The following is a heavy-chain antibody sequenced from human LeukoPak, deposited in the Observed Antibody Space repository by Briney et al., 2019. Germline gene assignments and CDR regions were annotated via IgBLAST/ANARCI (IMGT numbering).Heavy chain of an antibody. J-gene: IGHJ4*02. D-gene: IGHD5-12*01. CDR3: ARSYGWLPGGM. CDR2: ISSSSSTI. V-gene: IGHV3-48*04. CDR1: GFSFSTYG. Sequence: PGGSLRLSCVGSGFSFSTYGMHWVRRAPGKGLEWISYISSSSSTIYYADSVKGRFTISRDNAKNSLHLQMNSLRAEDTAVYYCARSYGWLPGGMWGQGTLVTVSS.